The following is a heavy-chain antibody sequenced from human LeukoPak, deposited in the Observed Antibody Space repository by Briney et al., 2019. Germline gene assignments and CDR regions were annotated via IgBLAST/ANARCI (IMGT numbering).Heavy chain of an antibody. V-gene: IGHV3-48*03. J-gene: IGHJ3*02. CDR3: ARDSDGGRREGAFDI. CDR1: GFTSSSYE. CDR2: ISSSGSTI. Sequence: GGSLRLSCAASGFTSSSYEMNWVRQAPGKGLEWVSYISSSGSTIYYADSVKGRFTISRDNAKNSLYLQMNSLRAEDTAVYYCARDSDGGRREGAFDIWGQGTMVTVSS. D-gene: IGHD1-26*01.